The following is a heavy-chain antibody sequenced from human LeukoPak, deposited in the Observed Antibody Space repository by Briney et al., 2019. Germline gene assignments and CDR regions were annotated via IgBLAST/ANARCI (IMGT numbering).Heavy chain of an antibody. CDR3: AKSQGDYYYDSSGYYDWFDP. CDR2: IIPIFGTA. D-gene: IGHD3-22*01. V-gene: IGHV1-69*01. J-gene: IGHJ5*02. Sequence: EASVKVSCKASGGTFSSYAISWVRQAPGQGLEWMGGIIPIFGTANYAQKFQGRVTITAGESTSTAYMELSSLRSEDTAVYYCAKSQGDYYYDSSGYYDWFDPWGQGTLVTVSS. CDR1: GGTFSSYA.